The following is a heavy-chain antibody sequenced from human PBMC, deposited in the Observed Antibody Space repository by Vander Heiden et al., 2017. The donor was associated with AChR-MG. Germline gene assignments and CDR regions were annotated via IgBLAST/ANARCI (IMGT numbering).Heavy chain of an antibody. CDR2: ISSSSNYI. V-gene: IGHV3-21*01. D-gene: IGHD3-10*01. J-gene: IGHJ4*02. CDR3: ARGNQESDYGSGSYYSGDY. CDR1: GFTFSSYT. Sequence: EVQLVESGGGLVKPGGSLRLSCAASGFTFSSYTMNWVRQAPGKGLEWVSAISSSSNYIYYADSVKGRGTISRDNAKNSLYLQMKSLRAEETAVYYCARGNQESDYGSGSYYSGDYWGQGTLVTVSS.